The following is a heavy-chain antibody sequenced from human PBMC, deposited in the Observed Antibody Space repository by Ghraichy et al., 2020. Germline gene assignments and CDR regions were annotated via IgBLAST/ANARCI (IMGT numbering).Heavy chain of an antibody. J-gene: IGHJ3*02. V-gene: IGHV3-30*02. CDR2: IRYDGSNK. Sequence: GSLRLSCAASGFTFSSYGMHWVRQAPGKGLEWVAFIRYDGSNKYYADSVKGRFTISRDNSKNTLYLQMNSLRAEDTAVYYCAKDGSYLQWLVGESFFDIWGQGTMVTVSS. CDR3: AKDGSYLQWLVGESFFDI. D-gene: IGHD6-19*01. CDR1: GFTFSSYG.